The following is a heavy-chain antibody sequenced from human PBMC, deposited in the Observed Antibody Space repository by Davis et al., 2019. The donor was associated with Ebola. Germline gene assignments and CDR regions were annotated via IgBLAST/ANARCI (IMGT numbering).Heavy chain of an antibody. CDR2: INPSGGST. J-gene: IGHJ4*02. CDR1: GYTFTSYY. V-gene: IGHV1-46*01. D-gene: IGHD6-19*01. Sequence: ASVQVSCKASGYTFTSYYMHCVRQPPRQGLEWMGIINPSGGSTSYAQKFQGRVTMTRDTSTSTVYMELSSLRSEDTAVYYCARGHSSATGGDDYWGQGTLVTVSS. CDR3: ARGHSSATGGDDY.